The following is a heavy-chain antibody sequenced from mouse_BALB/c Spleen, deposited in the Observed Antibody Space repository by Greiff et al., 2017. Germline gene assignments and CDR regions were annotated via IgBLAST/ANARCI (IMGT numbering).Heavy chain of an antibody. V-gene: IGHV1S16*01. J-gene: IGHJ4*01. Sequence: ESGAELVKPGASVKLSCKASGYTFTSYYMYWVKQRPGQGLEWIGEINPSNGGTNFNEKFKSKATLTVDKSSSTAYMQLSSLTSEDSAVYYCTTAYFYAMDYWGQGTSVTVSS. CDR3: TTAYFYAMDY. CDR1: GYTFTSYY. D-gene: IGHD2-10*01. CDR2: INPSNGGT.